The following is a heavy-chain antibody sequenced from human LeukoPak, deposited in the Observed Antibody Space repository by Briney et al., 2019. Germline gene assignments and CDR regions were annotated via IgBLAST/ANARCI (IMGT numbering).Heavy chain of an antibody. Sequence: GASVKVSCKASGGTFSSYAISWVRQAPGQGLEWMGWISAYNGNTNYAQKLQGRVTMTTDTSTSTAYMELRSLRSDDTAVYYCARVARYYYDSSEVDYWGQGTLVTVSS. CDR3: ARVARYYYDSSEVDY. J-gene: IGHJ4*02. D-gene: IGHD3-22*01. V-gene: IGHV1-18*01. CDR1: GGTFSSYA. CDR2: ISAYNGNT.